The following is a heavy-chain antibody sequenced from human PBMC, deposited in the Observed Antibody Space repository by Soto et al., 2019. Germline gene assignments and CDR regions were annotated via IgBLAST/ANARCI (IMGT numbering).Heavy chain of an antibody. Sequence: QVQLVESGGGVVQPGRSLRLSCAASGFTFSSYGMHWVRQAPGKGLEWVAVISYDGSNKYYTDSVKGRFTISRDNSKNTLYLQMNSLRAEDTAVHYCATEYYYDSSGYYSIYYGMDVWGQGTTVTVSS. CDR2: ISYDGSNK. CDR1: GFTFSSYG. D-gene: IGHD3-22*01. V-gene: IGHV3-30*03. J-gene: IGHJ6*02. CDR3: ATEYYYDSSGYYSIYYGMDV.